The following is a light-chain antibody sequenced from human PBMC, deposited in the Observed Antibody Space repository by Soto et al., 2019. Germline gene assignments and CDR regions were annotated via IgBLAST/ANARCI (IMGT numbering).Light chain of an antibody. Sequence: EIVMTQSPATLSVSPVEGAALSCRASQSVGSNLAWYQQKPGQAPRLLIFGASSRATGVPARFSGSGSGTEFTLTINSLQSEDFAVYFCQQYDNLPLTFGPGTKVDI. V-gene: IGKV3-15*01. CDR2: GAS. CDR1: QSVGSN. J-gene: IGKJ3*01. CDR3: QQYDNLPLT.